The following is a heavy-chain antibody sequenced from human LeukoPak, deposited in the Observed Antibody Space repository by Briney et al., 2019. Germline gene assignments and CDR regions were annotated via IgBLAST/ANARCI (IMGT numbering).Heavy chain of an antibody. CDR1: GYTFTSYN. CDR2: TNPNSGNT. D-gene: IGHD2-2*01. CDR3: AGGRGTCSRTSCRDYYYYYYMDV. V-gene: IGHV1-8*01. Sequence: ASVRVSCKASGYTFTSYNINWVRQATGQGLEWMGWTNPNSGNTGYAQKFQGRVTMTRNTSISTAYMELSSLRSEDTAVYYCAGGRGTCSRTSCRDYYYYYYMDVWGKGTTVTVSS. J-gene: IGHJ6*03.